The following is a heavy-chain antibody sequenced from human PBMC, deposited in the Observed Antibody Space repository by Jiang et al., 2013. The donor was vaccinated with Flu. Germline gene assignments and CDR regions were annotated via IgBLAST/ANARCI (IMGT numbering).Heavy chain of an antibody. J-gene: IGHJ4*02. CDR3: TRARFVYSSPRGDY. V-gene: IGHV3-49*04. Sequence: AMSWVRQAPGKGLEWVGFIRSKAHGGTTEYAASVKGRFTISRDDSKSIAYLQMNSLKTEDTAVYYCTRARFVYSSPRGDYWGQGTLVTVSS. CDR1: A. D-gene: IGHD6-13*01. CDR2: IRSKAHGGTT.